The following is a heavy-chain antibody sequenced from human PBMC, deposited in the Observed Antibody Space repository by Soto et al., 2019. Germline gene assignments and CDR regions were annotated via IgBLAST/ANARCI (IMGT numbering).Heavy chain of an antibody. CDR2: ISGNGGTT. Sequence: EVQLAESGGGMVQPGGSLRLSCVASGFTFSSYDMHWVRQAPGKGLEYVSSISGNGGTTYYGNSVKGRFTISRDNSKNTLYLQMGSLRAEDMAVYYCVRRVSGNYDYWGQGTLVTLSS. D-gene: IGHD1-7*01. CDR1: GFTFSSYD. CDR3: VRRVSGNYDY. V-gene: IGHV3-64*01. J-gene: IGHJ4*02.